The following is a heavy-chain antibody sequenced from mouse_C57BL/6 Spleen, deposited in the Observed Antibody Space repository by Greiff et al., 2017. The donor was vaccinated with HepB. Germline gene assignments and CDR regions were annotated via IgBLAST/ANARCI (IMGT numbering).Heavy chain of an antibody. CDR1: GFNIKNTY. Sequence: EVQGVESVAELVRPGASVKLSCTASGFNIKNTYMHWVKQRPEQGLEWIGRIDPANGNTKYAPKFQGKATITADTSSNTAYLQLSSLTSEDTAIYYCARRAIYYYGSSSFDVWGTGTTVTVSS. J-gene: IGHJ1*03. V-gene: IGHV14-3*01. CDR3: ARRAIYYYGSSSFDV. CDR2: IDPANGNT. D-gene: IGHD1-1*01.